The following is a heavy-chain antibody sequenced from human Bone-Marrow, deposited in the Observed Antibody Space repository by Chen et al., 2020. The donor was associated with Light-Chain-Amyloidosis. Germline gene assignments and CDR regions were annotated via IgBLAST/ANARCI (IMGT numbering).Heavy chain of an antibody. Sequence: GWLRQMPGKGLEWMGVIYPDDSDARYGPSFEGRVTISADKSITTAYLQWRSLKASDTAMYYCARRRDGYNFDYWGQGTLVTVSS. D-gene: IGHD5-12*01. V-gene: IGHV5-51*01. CDR2: IYPDDSDA. CDR3: ARRRDGYNFDY. J-gene: IGHJ4*02.